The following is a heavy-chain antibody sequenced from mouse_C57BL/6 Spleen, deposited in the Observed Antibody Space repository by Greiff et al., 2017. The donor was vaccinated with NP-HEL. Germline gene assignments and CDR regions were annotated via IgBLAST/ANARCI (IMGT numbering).Heavy chain of an antibody. D-gene: IGHD1-1*01. CDR2: INPGSGGT. CDR3: ARSGYYGSFAY. Sequence: QVQLQQSGAELVRPGTSVKVSCKASGYAFTNYLIEWVKQRPGQGLEWIGVINPGSGGTNYNEKFKGKATLTADKSSSTAYMQLSSLTSEDSAVYCCARSGYYGSFAYWGQGTLVTVSA. J-gene: IGHJ3*01. CDR1: GYAFTNYL. V-gene: IGHV1-54*01.